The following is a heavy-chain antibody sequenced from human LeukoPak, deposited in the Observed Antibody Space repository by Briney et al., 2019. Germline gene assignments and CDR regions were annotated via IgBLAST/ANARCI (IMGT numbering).Heavy chain of an antibody. D-gene: IGHD3-10*01. CDR3: AKDPLYYGSGSYSYFDY. Sequence: DSVKGRFTISRDNSKNTLYLQMNSLRAEDTAVYYCAKDPLYYGSGSYSYFDYWGQETLVTVSS. V-gene: IGHV3-30*02. J-gene: IGHJ4*02.